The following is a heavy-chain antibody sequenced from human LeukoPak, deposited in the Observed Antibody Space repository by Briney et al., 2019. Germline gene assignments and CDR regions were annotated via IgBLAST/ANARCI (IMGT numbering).Heavy chain of an antibody. J-gene: IGHJ6*03. Sequence: KPGGSLRLSCTASGFTFGDYAMSWVRQAPGKGLEWVGFIRSKAYGGTTEYAASVKGRFTISRDDSKSIAYLQMNSLKTEDTAVYYCTRDLGYCSSTSCYWGNYYYYYMDVWGKGTTVTVSS. CDR1: GFTFGDYA. V-gene: IGHV3-49*04. CDR2: IRSKAYGGTT. D-gene: IGHD2-2*01. CDR3: TRDLGYCSSTSCYWGNYYYYYMDV.